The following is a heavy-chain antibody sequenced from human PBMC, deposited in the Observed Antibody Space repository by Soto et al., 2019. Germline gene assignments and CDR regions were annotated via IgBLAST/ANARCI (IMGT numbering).Heavy chain of an antibody. J-gene: IGHJ6*02. D-gene: IGHD2-2*01. CDR2: ISSSGSTI. CDR3: ATDPRMIVVVPAAPLDV. CDR1: GFTFSDYY. V-gene: IGHV3-11*01. Sequence: GSLRLSCAASGFTFSDYYMSWIRQAPGKGLEWVSYISSSGSTIYYADSAKGRFTISRDNAKNSLYLQMNSLRAEDTAVYYCATDPRMIVVVPAAPLDVWGQGTTVTVS.